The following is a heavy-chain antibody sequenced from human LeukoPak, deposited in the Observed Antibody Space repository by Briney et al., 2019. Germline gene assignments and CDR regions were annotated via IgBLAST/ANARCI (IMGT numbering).Heavy chain of an antibody. CDR3: AKGTYSYGYRFDY. D-gene: IGHD5-18*01. J-gene: IGHJ4*02. CDR2: IRSSGGDT. V-gene: IGHV3-23*01. CDR1: GYTFTNYA. Sequence: GGSLTLSCAASGYTFTNYAKSWVRQAPGEGLVGVSDIRSSGGDTYYGDSEKRRLTISRDNSKNTLYLHMNRLRAGDTAVYYCAKGTYSYGYRFDYWGQGTLVTVSS.